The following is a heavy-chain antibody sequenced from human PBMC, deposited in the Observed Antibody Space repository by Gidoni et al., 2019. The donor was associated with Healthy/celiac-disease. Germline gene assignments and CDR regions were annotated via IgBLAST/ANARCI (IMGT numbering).Heavy chain of an antibody. D-gene: IGHD6-13*01. V-gene: IGHV1-3*01. J-gene: IGHJ4*02. Sequence: QVQLGQSAAEVKKPGASVKVCCKASVSTFTRYAMHWVRQAPGQRLEWVGWINAGNVKTKSSQKCQGRNTITRVPSASTAYMELSRLRSEDTAVYYSAREQSSSWGQGTLVTVSS. CDR2: INAGNVKT. CDR1: VSTFTRYA. CDR3: AREQSSS.